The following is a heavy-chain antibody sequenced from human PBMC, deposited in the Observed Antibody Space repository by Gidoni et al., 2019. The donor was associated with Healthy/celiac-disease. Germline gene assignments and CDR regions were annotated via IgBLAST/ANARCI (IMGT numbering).Heavy chain of an antibody. CDR3: ARVRVLMVYAKQDFDWFLAPIDY. D-gene: IGHD2-8*01. J-gene: IGHJ4*02. CDR1: GGSFSGYY. V-gene: IGHV4-34*01. CDR2: INHSGST. Sequence: QVQLQQWGAGLLKPSETLSLTCAVYGGSFSGYYWSWIRQPPGKGLEWIGEINHSGSTNYNPSLKSRVTISVDTSKNQFSLKLSSVTAADTAVYYCARVRVLMVYAKQDFDWFLAPIDYWGQGTLVTVSS.